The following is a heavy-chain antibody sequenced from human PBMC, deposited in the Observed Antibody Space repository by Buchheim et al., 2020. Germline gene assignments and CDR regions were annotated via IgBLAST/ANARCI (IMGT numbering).Heavy chain of an antibody. CDR3: GHTSYVTEPRWFDP. CDR2: IYWNGHN. J-gene: IGHJ5*02. D-gene: IGHD3-10*02. CDR1: GFSLTTSGMG. V-gene: IGHV2-5*01. Sequence: QITLKESGPTLVKPTQTLTLTCSFSGFSLTTSGMGVGWIRQPPGKALEWLAVIYWNGHNYYSSSLKNRPTITKDTSGNQVVLTLTNMDSVDTATYYCGHTSYVTEPRWFDPWGQGTL.